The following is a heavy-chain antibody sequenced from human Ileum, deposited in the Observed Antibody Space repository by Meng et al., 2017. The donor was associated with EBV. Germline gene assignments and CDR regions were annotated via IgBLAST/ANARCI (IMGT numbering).Heavy chain of an antibody. D-gene: IGHD3-16*01. CDR1: GYPFTNYY. J-gene: IGHJ4*02. Sequence: QVQLVQSGAEVKKPGASVKVSCKASGYPFTNYYMHWVRQAPGQRLEWMGIINTSVGYTSHAQKFQGRVTMTRDTSTSTVHMEVSSLRSADTAVYYCARASRVLGGFDYWDQGTLVTVAS. V-gene: IGHV1-46*01. CDR3: ARASRVLGGFDY. CDR2: INTSVGYT.